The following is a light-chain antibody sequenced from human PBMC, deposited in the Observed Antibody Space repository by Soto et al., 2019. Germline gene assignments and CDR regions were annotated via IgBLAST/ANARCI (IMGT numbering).Light chain of an antibody. J-gene: IGKJ4*01. CDR2: WAS. CDR1: QSVLHRSKRKNY. Sequence: DIEMTQSPYSLSVSLGERATIKCRSSQSVLHRSKRKNYLAWYQQKAGQPPKLLISWASTRESGVPDRFSGSGSGTDFTLTISSLQPDDFATYYCQQYNSVSLLPFGGGTKVDIK. CDR3: QQYNSVSLLP. V-gene: IGKV4-1*01.